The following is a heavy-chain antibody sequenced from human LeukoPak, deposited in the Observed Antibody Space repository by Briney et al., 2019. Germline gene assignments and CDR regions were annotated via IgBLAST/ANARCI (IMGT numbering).Heavy chain of an antibody. Sequence: SETLSLTCAVYGGSFSGYYWSWIRQPPGKGLEWIGEINHSGSTNYNPSLKSRVTISVDTSKNQFSLKLSSVTAADTAVYYCARLRADYGDYAFYYYYYYMDVWGKGTTVTISS. CDR1: GGSFSGYY. J-gene: IGHJ6*03. CDR3: ARLRADYGDYAFYYYYYYMDV. D-gene: IGHD4-17*01. CDR2: INHSGST. V-gene: IGHV4-34*01.